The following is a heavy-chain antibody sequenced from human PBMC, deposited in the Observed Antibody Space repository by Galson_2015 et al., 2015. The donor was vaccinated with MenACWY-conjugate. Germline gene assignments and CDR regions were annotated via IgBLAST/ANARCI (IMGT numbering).Heavy chain of an antibody. CDR2: INGDGSTT. J-gene: IGHJ6*02. D-gene: IGHD3-3*01. Sequence: SLRLSCAASGFTFSTYWMHWVRQVPGKGLVWVSRINGDGSTTSYAGSVKGRFTISRDNAKNTLYLQMNSLRAEDTAVYYCARAGYITIFGTYGMDDWGQGTTVTVSS. CDR1: GFTFSTYW. CDR3: ARAGYITIFGTYGMDD. V-gene: IGHV3-74*01.